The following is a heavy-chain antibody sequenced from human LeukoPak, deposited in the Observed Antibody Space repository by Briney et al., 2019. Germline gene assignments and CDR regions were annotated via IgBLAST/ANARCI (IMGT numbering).Heavy chain of an antibody. CDR1: GFAFSSYA. CDR3: ARAGSAWRPATAHWLDP. D-gene: IGHD2-2*01. CDR2: ISNDGTNV. Sequence: GRSLRLSCAASGFAFSSYAMHWVRQAPGKGLEGVAVISNDGTNVYYTDSVKGRFTISRDNSKNTLYLQMNSLRAEDTAVYYCARAGSAWRPATAHWLDPWGQGTLVTVSS. V-gene: IGHV3-30-3*01. J-gene: IGHJ5*02.